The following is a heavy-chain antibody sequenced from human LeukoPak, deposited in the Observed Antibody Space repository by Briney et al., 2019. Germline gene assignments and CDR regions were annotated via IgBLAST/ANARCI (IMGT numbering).Heavy chain of an antibody. J-gene: IGHJ4*02. CDR2: VTGSSSTI. CDR1: GFTFSSFS. V-gene: IGHV3-48*01. CDR3: ASCSSTNCY. D-gene: IGHD2-2*01. Sequence: GGSLRLSCAASGFTFSSFSMNWVRQAPGKGLEWVSFVTGSSSTIYYADSVKGRFTISRDNAKNSLYLQMNSLRAEDTAVYYCASCSSTNCYWGQGTLVTVSS.